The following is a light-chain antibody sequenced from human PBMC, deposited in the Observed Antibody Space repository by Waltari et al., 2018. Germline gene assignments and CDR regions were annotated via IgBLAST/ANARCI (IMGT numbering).Light chain of an antibody. J-gene: IGLJ1*01. CDR1: KLGDKY. Sequence: SYELTQPPSVSVSPGQTASITCSGDKLGDKYACWYQQKSGQSPVLVIYQDSKRPSGIPERFSGSNSGNTATLTISGTQAMYEADYYCQAWDSSTPYVFGTGTKVTVL. CDR2: QDS. V-gene: IGLV3-1*01. CDR3: QAWDSSTPYV.